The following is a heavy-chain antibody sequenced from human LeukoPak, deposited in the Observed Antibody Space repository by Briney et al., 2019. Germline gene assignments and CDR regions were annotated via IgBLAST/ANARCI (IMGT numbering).Heavy chain of an antibody. CDR2: IGSSTSTI. V-gene: IGHV3-48*01. CDR3: ARGEEYSSSWYEIDY. CDR1: GFTSSSHS. D-gene: IGHD6-13*01. Sequence: GGSLRLSCAASGFTSSSHSMNWVRQAPGKGLEWVSYIGSSTSTIHYADSVRGRFTISRDNAKNSLYLQMNSLRGEDTAVYYCARGEEYSSSWYEIDYWGQGALVTVSS. J-gene: IGHJ4*02.